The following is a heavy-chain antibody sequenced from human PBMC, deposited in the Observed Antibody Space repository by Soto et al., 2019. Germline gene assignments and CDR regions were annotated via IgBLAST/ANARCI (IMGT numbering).Heavy chain of an antibody. J-gene: IGHJ4*02. CDR1: GFSLSTSGVG. D-gene: IGHD5-12*01. CDR3: AHSSLNIVATRGFDY. V-gene: IGHV2-5*02. CDR2: IYWDDDK. Sequence: QITLKESGPTLVKPTQTLTLTCTFSGFSLSTSGVGVGWIRQPPGKALEWLALIYWDDDKRYSPSLKSRLTITKDTSKKQVVLTMTNMDPVDTATYYFAHSSLNIVATRGFDYWGQGTLVTVSS.